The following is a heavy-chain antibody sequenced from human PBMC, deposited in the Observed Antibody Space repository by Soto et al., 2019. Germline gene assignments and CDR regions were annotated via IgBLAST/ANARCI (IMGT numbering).Heavy chain of an antibody. V-gene: IGHV1-69*19. CDR1: GGTFNTYA. CDR2: IFPMFDVP. D-gene: IGHD3-16*02. CDR3: ARSVGSGGVIGGFDY. Sequence: QVQLVQSGPEMKKPGSAVKVSCKASGGTFNTYAMNWVRQVPGPGLAWMGGIFPMFDVPRYAQKFQGRVTITLDESSTTAYMDLSSLRFDDTAVYYCARSVGSGGVIGGFDYWGQGTLVSV. J-gene: IGHJ4*02.